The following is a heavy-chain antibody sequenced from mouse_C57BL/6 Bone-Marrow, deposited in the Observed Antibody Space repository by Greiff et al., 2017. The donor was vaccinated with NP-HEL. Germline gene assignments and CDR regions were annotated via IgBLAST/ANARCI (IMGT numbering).Heavy chain of an antibody. V-gene: IGHV1-82*01. CDR2: IYPGDGDT. CDR1: GYAFSSSW. CDR3: APLWALDY. Sequence: VQLQQSGPELVKPGASVKISCKASGYAFSSSWMNWVKQRPGKGLEWIGRIYPGDGDTNYNGKFKGKATLTADKSSSTAYMQLSSLTSEDSAVYFCAPLWALDYWGQGTTLTVSS. J-gene: IGHJ2*01. D-gene: IGHD1-1*02.